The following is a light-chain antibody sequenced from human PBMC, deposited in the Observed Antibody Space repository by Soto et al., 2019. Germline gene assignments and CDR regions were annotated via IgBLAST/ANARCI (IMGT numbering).Light chain of an antibody. CDR2: DAS. Sequence: EIVLTQSPGTLSLSPGERAALSCRASQSVSSYLAWYQQKPGQAPRLLIYDASNRATGIPARFRGSGSGTEFTLTISSLQSEDFEVYYCQQYKNWPITFGQGTRLEIK. CDR3: QQYKNWPIT. CDR1: QSVSSY. V-gene: IGKV3D-15*01. J-gene: IGKJ5*01.